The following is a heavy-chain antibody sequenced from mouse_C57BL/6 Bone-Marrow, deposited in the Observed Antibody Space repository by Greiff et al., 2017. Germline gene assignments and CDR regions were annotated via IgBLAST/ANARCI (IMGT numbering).Heavy chain of an antibody. V-gene: IGHV1-18*01. CDR2: INPNNGGT. CDR1: GYTFTDYN. CDR3: ARRGGNYGFFHWYFDV. J-gene: IGHJ1*03. D-gene: IGHD2-1*01. Sequence: EVQLQQSGPELVKPGASVKIPCKASGYTFTDYNMDWVKQSHGKSLEWLGDINPNNGGTIYNQKFKGKATLTVDKSSSTAYMELRSLTSEDTAVYYCARRGGNYGFFHWYFDVWGTGTTGTASS.